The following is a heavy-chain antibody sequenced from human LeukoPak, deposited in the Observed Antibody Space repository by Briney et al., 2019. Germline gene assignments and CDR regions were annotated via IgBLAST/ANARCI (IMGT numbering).Heavy chain of an antibody. J-gene: IGHJ4*02. V-gene: IGHV3-23*01. CDR2: ISVSGGNT. D-gene: IGHD1-26*01. CDR1: GFTFSSYA. CDR3: AKGQEWELPLDY. Sequence: GGSLRLSCAASGFTFSSYAMSWVRQAPGKGLDWVSAISVSGGNTYYADSVKGRFTISRDNSKNTLCLQMNSLRAEDTAVYYCAKGQEWELPLDYWGQGTLVTVSS.